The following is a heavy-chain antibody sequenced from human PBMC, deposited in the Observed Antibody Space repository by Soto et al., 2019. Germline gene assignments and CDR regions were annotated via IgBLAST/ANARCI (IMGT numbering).Heavy chain of an antibody. CDR2: ISGSGGST. D-gene: IGHD3-22*01. V-gene: IGHV3-23*01. J-gene: IGHJ4*02. CDR1: GFTFSSYA. CDR3: AQNYYDSSGYSYYFDY. Sequence: PGGSLRLSCAASGFTFSSYAMSWVRQAPGKGLEWVSAISGSGGSTYYADSVKGRFTISRDNSKNTLYLQMNSLRAEDTAVYYCAQNYYDSSGYSYYFDYWGQGTLVTVSS.